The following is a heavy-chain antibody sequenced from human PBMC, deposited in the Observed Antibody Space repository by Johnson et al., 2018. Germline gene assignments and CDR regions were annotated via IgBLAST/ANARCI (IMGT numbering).Heavy chain of an antibody. D-gene: IGHD3-9*01. CDR3: ARVTSYYDMLTEPLEHYYMDV. CDR2: IWYDGSNK. V-gene: IGHV3-33*01. CDR1: GFTFSSYG. Sequence: QVQLVQSGGGVVQPGRSPRLSCAASGFTFSSYGMHWVRQAPGKGLEWVAVIWYDGSNKYYADSVKGRFTISRDNAKNSLYLQNNSLRAEDTGVYYCARVTSYYDMLTEPLEHYYMDVWGKGTPVTVSS. J-gene: IGHJ6*03.